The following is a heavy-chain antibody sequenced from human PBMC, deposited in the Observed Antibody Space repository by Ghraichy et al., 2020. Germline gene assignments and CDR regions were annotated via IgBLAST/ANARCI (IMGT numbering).Heavy chain of an antibody. Sequence: GGSLRLSCVASGFSVSGIHMSWVRQAPGKGLEWVSTIYSGGSTYFVDSVKGRFAMFRDTLRNTVSLQMNSLRVEDTAVYYCARGKTPVTPRFFLDLWGQGTQVTVSS. CDR1: GFSVSGIH. D-gene: IGHD4-17*01. V-gene: IGHV3-53*01. CDR2: IYSGGST. J-gene: IGHJ4*02. CDR3: ARGKTPVTPRFFLDL.